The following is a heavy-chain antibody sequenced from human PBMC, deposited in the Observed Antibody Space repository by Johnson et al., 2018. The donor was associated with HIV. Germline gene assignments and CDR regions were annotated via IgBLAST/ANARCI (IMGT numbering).Heavy chain of an antibody. D-gene: IGHD1-14*01. CDR1: GFTFISYG. J-gene: IGHJ3*02. V-gene: IGHV3-30*18. Sequence: VQLVESGGGVVQPGRSLRLSCAASGFTFISYGMAWVRQAPGKGLEWVALISYDGSNKYYADSVKGRFTISRDNSKDTLYLQMDGLRPEDTALYYCANIGPVPNPSKEAGAAPDAFDIWGQGTMVTVSS. CDR2: ISYDGSNK. CDR3: ANIGPVPNPSKEAGAAPDAFDI.